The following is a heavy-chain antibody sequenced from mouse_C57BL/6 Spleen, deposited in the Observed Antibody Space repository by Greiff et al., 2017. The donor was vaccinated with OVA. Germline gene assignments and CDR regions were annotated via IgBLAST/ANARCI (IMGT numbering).Heavy chain of an antibody. Sequence: VQLQQSGAELVRPGTSVKVSCKASGYAFTNYLIEWVKQRPGQGLEWIGVIYPGSGGTNYNEKFKGKATLTADKSSSTAYMQLSSLTSEDSAVYFCARSEYYGSSSYFDYWGQGTTLTVSS. CDR1: GYAFTNYL. V-gene: IGHV1-54*01. J-gene: IGHJ2*01. CDR3: ARSEYYGSSSYFDY. D-gene: IGHD1-1*01. CDR2: IYPGSGGT.